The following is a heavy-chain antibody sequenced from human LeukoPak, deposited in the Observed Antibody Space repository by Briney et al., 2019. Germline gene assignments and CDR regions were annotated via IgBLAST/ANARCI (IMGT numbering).Heavy chain of an antibody. CDR3: ARERDGRFFEY. V-gene: IGHV3-7*01. CDR1: GLIFRSYW. D-gene: IGHD5-24*01. CDR2: INQDGSEK. Sequence: PGESLTLSCAVSGLIFRSYWMRWVRHAPGKGLEWVANINQDGSEKNFVHSGKGRFTISRDNAKIPMHLQTNSVRAEDTSVYDCARERDGRFFEYWGQGTLVTVSS. J-gene: IGHJ4*02.